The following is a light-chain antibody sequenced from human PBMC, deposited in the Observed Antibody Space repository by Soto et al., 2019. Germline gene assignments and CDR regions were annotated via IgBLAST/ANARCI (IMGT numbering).Light chain of an antibody. CDR3: QQYGSSPRT. V-gene: IGKV3-20*01. CDR2: GAS. J-gene: IGKJ1*01. Sequence: EIVLTQSPGTLSLSPGERATLSCRASQSVSSSYLAWYQQKPGQAPRLLIYGASSRATGIPDRFRGSGSGPDFTLTIRRLEPEDFAVYYCQQYGSSPRTFGQGTKVEIK. CDR1: QSVSSSY.